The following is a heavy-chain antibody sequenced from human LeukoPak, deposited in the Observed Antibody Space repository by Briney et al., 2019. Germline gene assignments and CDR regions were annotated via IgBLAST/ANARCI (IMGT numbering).Heavy chain of an antibody. CDR2: ISTYNGNT. Sequence: ASVKVSCKGSGYYFERYGGSWVRQAPGQGLEWMGWISTYNGNTIYAQKFEGRVTVTTDTSTNTVYMDLRSLRSDDTAVYYCARDLGHCRNIICSSSAYWGQGTLVTVSS. J-gene: IGHJ4*02. V-gene: IGHV1-18*04. D-gene: IGHD2-2*01. CDR3: ARDLGHCRNIICSSSAY. CDR1: GYYFERYG.